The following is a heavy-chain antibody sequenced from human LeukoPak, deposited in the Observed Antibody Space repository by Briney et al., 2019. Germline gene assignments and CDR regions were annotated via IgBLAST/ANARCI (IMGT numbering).Heavy chain of an antibody. CDR3: ARGFSSRYCSSTSCSRFDP. V-gene: IGHV4-4*07. CDR2: TYDGGST. D-gene: IGHD2-2*01. CDR1: GGSISNYY. Sequence: SETLSLTCTVSGGSISNYYWSWIRQPAGKGLEWIGRTYDGGSTYYNPSLKSRVTISVDTSKNQFSLKLSSVTAADTAVYYCARGFSSRYCSSTSCSRFDPWGQGTLVTVSS. J-gene: IGHJ5*02.